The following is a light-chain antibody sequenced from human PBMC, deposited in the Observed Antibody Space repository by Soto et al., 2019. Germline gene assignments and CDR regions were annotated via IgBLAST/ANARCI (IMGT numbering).Light chain of an antibody. CDR3: QQWRA. J-gene: IGKJ1*01. CDR1: QSVSSSY. V-gene: IGKV3-20*01. Sequence: EIVLTQSPGTLSLSPGERATLSCRASQSVSSSYLAWYQQKPGQAPRLLIYGASSRATGIPDRFSGSGSGTDFTLTISRLEPEDFAVYYCQQWRAFDQGTKVEIK. CDR2: GAS.